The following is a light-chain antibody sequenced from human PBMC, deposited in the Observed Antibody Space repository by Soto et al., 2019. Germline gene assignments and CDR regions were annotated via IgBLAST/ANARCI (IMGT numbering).Light chain of an antibody. J-gene: IGKJ1*01. CDR1: QSVSSFY. CDR2: GAS. CDR3: QQYVNSLWT. Sequence: DIVLTQSPGTLSLSPGERASLSCRASQSVSSFYLAWYQQKPGQAPRLLIYGASRRATGIPDRFSGSGSGTDFTLTISRLEPEDFAVYYCQQYVNSLWTFGQGTKVEIK. V-gene: IGKV3-20*01.